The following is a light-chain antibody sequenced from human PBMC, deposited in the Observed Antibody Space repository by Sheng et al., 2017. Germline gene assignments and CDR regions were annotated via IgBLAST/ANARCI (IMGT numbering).Light chain of an antibody. CDR3: QQYHDYPRT. Sequence: AIRMTQSPSSLSAFTGDRVNITCRASQDISTYLAWYQQKPGKAPKLLLHGASTLLGGVPPRFSGSGSGTDFTLTINCLHSDDFATYYCQQYHDYPRTFGQGTKVDMK. J-gene: IGKJ1*01. V-gene: IGKV1-8*01. CDR1: QDISTY. CDR2: GAS.